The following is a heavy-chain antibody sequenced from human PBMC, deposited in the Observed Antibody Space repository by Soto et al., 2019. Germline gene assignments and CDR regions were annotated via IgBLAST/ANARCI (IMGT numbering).Heavy chain of an antibody. CDR1: GGSISSGEDY. CDR2: IYYSGST. V-gene: IGHV4-30-4*01. Sequence: SETLSLTCTVSGGSISSGEDYWSWIRQPPGKGLEWFGYIYYSGSTHYNPSLKSRVTISVDTSKNQFSLNLSSVTAADTAVYYCARDFAPPSVSGDPYNWFDPWGQGTLVTVSS. D-gene: IGHD6-25*01. J-gene: IGHJ5*02. CDR3: ARDFAPPSVSGDPYNWFDP.